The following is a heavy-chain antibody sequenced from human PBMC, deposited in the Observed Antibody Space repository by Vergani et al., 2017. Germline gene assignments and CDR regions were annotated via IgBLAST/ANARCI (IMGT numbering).Heavy chain of an antibody. CDR1: GFTFSYYS. J-gene: IGHJ4*02. CDR2: IRNKAYGGTT. CDR3: SRGRGYSFGYSDY. Sequence: EVQLVESGGGLVQPGGSLRLSCAASGFTFSYYSMTWVRQAPGKGLEWVAFIRNKAYGGTTEYAASVKGRFTISRDDSKRLAYLQLSGLKTEDTAVYFCSRGRGYSFGYSDYWGQGTLVTVSS. V-gene: IGHV3-49*04. D-gene: IGHD5-18*01.